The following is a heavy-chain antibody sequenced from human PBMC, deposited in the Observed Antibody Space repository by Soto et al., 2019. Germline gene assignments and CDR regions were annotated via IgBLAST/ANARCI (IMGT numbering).Heavy chain of an antibody. CDR3: ASYSTLLLWFGELFGYYFDY. D-gene: IGHD3-10*01. J-gene: IGHJ4*02. Sequence: SETLSLTCTVSGGSISSSSYYWGWIRQPPGKGLEWIGSIYYSGSTYYNPSLKSRVTISVDTSKNQFSLKLSSVTAADTAVYYCASYSTLLLWFGELFGYYFDYWGQGTLVTVSS. CDR2: IYYSGST. V-gene: IGHV4-39*07. CDR1: GGSISSSSYY.